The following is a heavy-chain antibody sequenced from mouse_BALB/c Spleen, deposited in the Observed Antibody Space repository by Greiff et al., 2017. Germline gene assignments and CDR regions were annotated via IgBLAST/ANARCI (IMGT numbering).Heavy chain of an antibody. Sequence: VQLQQSGAELVRPGALVKLSCKASGFNIKDYYMHWVKQRPEQGLEWIGWIDPENGNTIYDPKFQGKASITADTSSNTAYLQLSSLTSEDTAVYYCARSITTVVADGYFDVWGAGTTVTVSS. J-gene: IGHJ1*01. CDR2: IDPENGNT. D-gene: IGHD1-1*01. V-gene: IGHV14-1*02. CDR3: ARSITTVVADGYFDV. CDR1: GFNIKDYY.